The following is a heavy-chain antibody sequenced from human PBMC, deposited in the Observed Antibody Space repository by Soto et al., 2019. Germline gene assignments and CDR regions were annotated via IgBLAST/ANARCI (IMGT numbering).Heavy chain of an antibody. CDR3: ASARGVVANFCSYGMDV. D-gene: IGHD5-12*01. V-gene: IGHV1-69*01. J-gene: IGHJ6*02. CDR2: FIPIFGTP. CDR1: GGSFRSYS. Sequence: HVQLVQSGSEMKKPGSSVRVSCKASGGSFRSYSLSWVRQAPGQGLEWIGGFIPIFGTPKYAQKFQGRVTNSAYESTSTVSMYLSTLRSEDPTIYYGASARGVVANFCSYGMDVWGQGTTVTVSS.